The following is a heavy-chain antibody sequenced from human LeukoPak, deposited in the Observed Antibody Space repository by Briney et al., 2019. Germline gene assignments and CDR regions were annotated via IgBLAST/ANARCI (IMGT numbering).Heavy chain of an antibody. V-gene: IGHV1-69*04. J-gene: IGHJ3*02. CDR1: GGTFSSYA. Sequence: SVNVSCKASGGTFSSYAISWVRQAPGQGLEWIGRIIPILGIANYAQKLQGRVTITADKSTSTAYMELSSLRYEDTAVYYCARETTVTTGHDAFDIWGQGTMVTVSS. CDR3: ARETTVTTGHDAFDI. CDR2: IIPILGIA. D-gene: IGHD4-17*01.